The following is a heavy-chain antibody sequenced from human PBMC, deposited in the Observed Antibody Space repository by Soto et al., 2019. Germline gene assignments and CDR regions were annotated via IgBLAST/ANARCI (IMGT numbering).Heavy chain of an antibody. D-gene: IGHD3-10*01. V-gene: IGHV1-46*01. CDR1: GYTFSNYY. CDR3: ARAPQYGSAGYYYNF. CDR2: FNPSGGGT. Sequence: QVHLVQSGAEVKRPGVSVKVSCKASGYTFSNYYMHWVRQVPGHGLVWMGIFNPSGGGTTYAQRCRGRLTVTRDTSTSTVYMELSRLRSDDTAIYFCARAPQYGSAGYYYNFWGQGTLVTVSS. J-gene: IGHJ4*02.